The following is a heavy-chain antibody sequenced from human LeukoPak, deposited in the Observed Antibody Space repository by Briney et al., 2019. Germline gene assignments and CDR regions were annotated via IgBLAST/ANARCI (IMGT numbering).Heavy chain of an antibody. CDR2: ISGSCGTT. J-gene: IGHJ4*02. V-gene: IGHV3-23*01. D-gene: IGHD5-24*01. Sequence: RGGPLRLSYAAAEFIFSNYAMNLGRQAPGRGLGWVSTISGSCGTTYYADSVRGRFTISRDNSKSTLYVQMNSLRAEDTAVYYCAKVATTPLPSRGFDYWGQGTLVTVSS. CDR3: AKVATTPLPSRGFDY. CDR1: EFIFSNYA.